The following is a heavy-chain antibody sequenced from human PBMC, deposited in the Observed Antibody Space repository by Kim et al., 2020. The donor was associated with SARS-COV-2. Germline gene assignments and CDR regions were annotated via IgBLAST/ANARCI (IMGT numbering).Heavy chain of an antibody. J-gene: IGHJ5*02. Sequence: KSRVTISVDTSKNQFSLKLSSVTAADTAVYYCARVSLYDSSGYYPKGFDPWGQGTLVTVSS. CDR3: ARVSLYDSSGYYPKGFDP. V-gene: IGHV4-39*07. D-gene: IGHD3-22*01.